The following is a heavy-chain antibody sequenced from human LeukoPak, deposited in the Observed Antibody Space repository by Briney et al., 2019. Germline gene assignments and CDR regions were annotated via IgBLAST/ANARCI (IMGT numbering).Heavy chain of an antibody. CDR1: GFTFSTYA. J-gene: IGHJ4*02. Sequence: GGSLRLSCAASGFTFSTYAMSWVRQAPGKGLEWVSTISANGGTTYYADSVKGRFTISRDNSKNTLYLQMNSLRVEDTAIYYCTKPPPDSSSWLFDYWGQGTLVTVSS. V-gene: IGHV3-23*01. CDR3: TKPPPDSSSWLFDY. D-gene: IGHD6-13*01. CDR2: ISANGGTT.